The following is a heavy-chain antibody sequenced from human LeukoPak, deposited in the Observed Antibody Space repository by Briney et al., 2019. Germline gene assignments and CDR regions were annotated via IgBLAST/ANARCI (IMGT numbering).Heavy chain of an antibody. D-gene: IGHD3-22*01. J-gene: IGHJ4*02. CDR3: ARAQYYYDSSGYADH. V-gene: IGHV4-59*01. CDR1: NGSISSYY. Sequence: SETLTLTCTVSNGSISSYYWSWIRQPPGKGLDWIGYIYYSGSTNYNPSLKSRVTISVDTSKNQFSLNLSSVTAADTAVYFCARAQYYYDSSGYADHWGQGTLVTVSS. CDR2: IYYSGST.